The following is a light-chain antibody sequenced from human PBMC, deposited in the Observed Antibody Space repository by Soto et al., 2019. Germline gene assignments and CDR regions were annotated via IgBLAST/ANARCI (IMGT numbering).Light chain of an antibody. CDR1: SSDVGGYNY. J-gene: IGLJ2*01. V-gene: IGLV2-14*01. CDR3: SSYTSSSTLGHVV. CDR2: DVS. Sequence: QSVLTQPASVSGSPGQSITISCTGTSSDVGGYNYVSWYQQHPGKAPKFMIYDVSNRPSGVSNRFSGSKSGNTASLTISGLQAEDEADYYRSSYTSSSTLGHVVFGGGTKLTVL.